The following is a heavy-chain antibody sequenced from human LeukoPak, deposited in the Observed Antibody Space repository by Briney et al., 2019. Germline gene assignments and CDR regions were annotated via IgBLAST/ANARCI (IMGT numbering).Heavy chain of an antibody. Sequence: SETLSLTCTVSGGSISSYYWSWIRQPPGKGLEWIGYIYYSGSTKYNPSFKSRVTISVDTSKNKLSLKLTSVTAADTADYYCARSSGWNDAFDIWGQGTAVIVSS. V-gene: IGHV4-59*01. CDR1: GGSISSYY. CDR2: IYYSGST. CDR3: ARSSGWNDAFDI. D-gene: IGHD6-19*01. J-gene: IGHJ3*02.